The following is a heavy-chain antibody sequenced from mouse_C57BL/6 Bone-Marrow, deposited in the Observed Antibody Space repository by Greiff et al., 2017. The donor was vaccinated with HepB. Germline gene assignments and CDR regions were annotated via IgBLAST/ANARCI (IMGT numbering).Heavy chain of an antibody. V-gene: IGHV1-55*01. CDR1: GYTFTSYW. D-gene: IGHD2-1*01. J-gene: IGHJ2*01. CDR3: ARWSIYYGNYDY. CDR2: ICPGSGST. Sequence: QVQLQQPGAELVKPGASVKMSCKASGYTFTSYWITWVKQRPGQGLEWIGDICPGSGSTNYNEKFKSKATLTVDTSSSTAYMQLSSLTSEDSAVYYCARWSIYYGNYDYWGQGTTLTVSS.